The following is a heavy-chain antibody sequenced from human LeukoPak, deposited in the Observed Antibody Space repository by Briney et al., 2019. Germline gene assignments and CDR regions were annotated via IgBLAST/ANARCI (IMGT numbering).Heavy chain of an antibody. Sequence: ASVKVSCKVSGYTLTELSMHWVRQAPGKGLEWMGGFDPEDGETIYAQKFQGRVTMTEDTSTDTAYMELSSLRSEDTAVYYCATHPTRYSSGWYDHWGQGTLVTVSS. CDR1: GYTLTELS. D-gene: IGHD6-19*01. V-gene: IGHV1-24*01. CDR3: ATHPTRYSSGWYDH. CDR2: FDPEDGET. J-gene: IGHJ5*02.